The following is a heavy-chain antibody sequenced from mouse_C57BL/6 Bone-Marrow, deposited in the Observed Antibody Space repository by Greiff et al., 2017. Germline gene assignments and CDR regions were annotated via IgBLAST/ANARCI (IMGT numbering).Heavy chain of an antibody. CDR3: ARSVPLGRGIDY. J-gene: IGHJ2*01. D-gene: IGHD4-1*01. CDR2: IYPTSGRT. Sequence: QVHVQQPGAELVKPGASVKMSCKASGYTFTSYWITWVKQRPGQGLEWIGDIYPTSGRTNYNEKFKSKAILTVDTSSNTAYMQLSSLTSEDSAVFDCARSVPLGRGIDYWGQGTTLTVSS. V-gene: IGHV1-55*01. CDR1: GYTFTSYW.